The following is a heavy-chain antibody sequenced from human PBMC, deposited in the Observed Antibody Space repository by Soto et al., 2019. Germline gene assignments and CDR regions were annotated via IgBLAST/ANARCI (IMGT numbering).Heavy chain of an antibody. CDR2: INRSGGST. J-gene: IGHJ4*02. Sequence: VASVKVSCKASGYTFTSYYMHWVRQAPGQGLEWMGIINRSGGSTSYAQKFQGRVTMTRDTSTSTVYMELSSLRSEDTAVYYCARGYDYAYGSFRYFYDFWGQGTQDIVSS. CDR1: GYTFTSYY. CDR3: ARGYDYAYGSFRYFYDF. V-gene: IGHV1-46*03. D-gene: IGHD3-16*02.